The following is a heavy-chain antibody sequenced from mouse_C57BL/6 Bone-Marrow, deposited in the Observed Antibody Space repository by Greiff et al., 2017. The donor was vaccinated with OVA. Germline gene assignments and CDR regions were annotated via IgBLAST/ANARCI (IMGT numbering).Heavy chain of an antibody. CDR2: IDPSDSYT. CDR1: GYTFTSYW. CDR3: ARDYYGSRYEAWFAY. J-gene: IGHJ3*01. V-gene: IGHV1-69*01. D-gene: IGHD1-1*01. Sequence: QVQLQQPGAELVMPGASVKLSCKASGYTFTSYWMHWVKQRPGQGLEWIGDIDPSDSYTNYNQKFKGKSTLTVDKSSSTAYMQLSSLTSEDSAVYYCARDYYGSRYEAWFAYWGQGTLVTVSA.